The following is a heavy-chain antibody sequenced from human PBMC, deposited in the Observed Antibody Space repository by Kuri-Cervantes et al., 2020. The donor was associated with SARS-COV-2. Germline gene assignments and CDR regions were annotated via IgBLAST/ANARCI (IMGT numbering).Heavy chain of an antibody. D-gene: IGHD3-10*01. CDR1: GDSVSSNTAA. V-gene: IGHV6-1*01. Sequence: LRLSCAISGDSVSSNTAAWNWIRQSPSRGLEWLGRTYYRSKWYNDYAVSVKSRITINPGTSKNQFSLHLNSVTPEDTAVYYCARVHPGPEFYYGMDVWGQGTTVTVSS. J-gene: IGHJ6*02. CDR3: ARVHPGPEFYYGMDV. CDR2: TYYRSKWYN.